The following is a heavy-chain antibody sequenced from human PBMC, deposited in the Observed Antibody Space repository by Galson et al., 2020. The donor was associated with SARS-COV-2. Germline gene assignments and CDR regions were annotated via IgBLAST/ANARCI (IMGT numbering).Heavy chain of an antibody. D-gene: IGHD1-7*01. V-gene: IGHV3-30*03. J-gene: IGHJ4*02. CDR3: ARATGRSPALSVELWVDY. CDR2: ISSDGSDT. Sequence: GESLKISCAASGFTFSSYAMHWVRQAPGKGLEWVAVISSDGSDTYYSESAEGRFTISRDNSHNTLFLQMNGLRTEETAVYYCARATGRSPALSVELWVDYWGQGTLVTVSS. CDR1: GFTFSSYA.